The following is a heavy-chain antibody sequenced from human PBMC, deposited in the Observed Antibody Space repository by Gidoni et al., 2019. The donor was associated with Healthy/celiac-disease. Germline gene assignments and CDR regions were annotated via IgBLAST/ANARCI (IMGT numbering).Heavy chain of an antibody. V-gene: IGHV3-23*01. CDR1: GFTFRSYA. J-gene: IGHJ4*02. CDR3: AKGDRTSPFDY. CDR2: ISGGGVST. D-gene: IGHD3-22*01. Sequence: EVQLLESGGGLVQPGGSLRLPCVASGFTFRSYAMSWVRQAPGKGLEWVSGISGGGVSTYYADSVKGRFTISRDNSKNTLYLQMNSLRDEDTAVYYCAKGDRTSPFDYWGQGTLVTVSS.